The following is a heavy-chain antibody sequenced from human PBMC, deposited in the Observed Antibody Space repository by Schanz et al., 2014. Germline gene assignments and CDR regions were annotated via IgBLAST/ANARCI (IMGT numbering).Heavy chain of an antibody. Sequence: EVQLEVSGGGLVQPGGSLRLSCEASGFNVGNNYMSWVRQPPGKGLECISIIYSRGGTFHADSVKGRFTISRDKSKNTLYLEMNSLRAEDTAVYYCASRSVYDPTWGQGILVTVSS. V-gene: IGHV3-66*01. D-gene: IGHD2-8*01. CDR1: GFNVGNNY. J-gene: IGHJ5*02. CDR3: ASRSVYDPT. CDR2: IYSRGGT.